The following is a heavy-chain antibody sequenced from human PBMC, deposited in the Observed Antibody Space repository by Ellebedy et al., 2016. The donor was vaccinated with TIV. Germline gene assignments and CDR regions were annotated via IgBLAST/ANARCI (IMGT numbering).Heavy chain of an antibody. D-gene: IGHD5-18*01. CDR1: GFTFSSYA. Sequence: PGGSLRLSCAASGFTFSSYAMSWVRQAPGKGLEWVSTISHTGSRTYYADSVEGRFTISRDNSKNTLYLQMNSLRAEDTAVYYCAKEYTAMVNYFDYWGQGTLVTVSS. CDR2: ISHTGSRT. J-gene: IGHJ4*02. V-gene: IGHV3-23*01. CDR3: AKEYTAMVNYFDY.